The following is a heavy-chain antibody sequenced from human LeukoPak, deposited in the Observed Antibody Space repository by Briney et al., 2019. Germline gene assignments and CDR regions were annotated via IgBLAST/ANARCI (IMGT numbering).Heavy chain of an antibody. CDR3: ARVLGGYSYGFDY. CDR1: GFTFSSYW. Sequence: GGSLRLSCAASGFTFSSYWMSWVRQAPGKGLEWVANIRQDGSEKYYVDSVKGRLTISRDNAKNSLYLQMNSLRAEDTAVYYCARVLGGYSYGFDYWGQGTLVTVSS. D-gene: IGHD5-18*01. CDR2: IRQDGSEK. J-gene: IGHJ4*02. V-gene: IGHV3-7*03.